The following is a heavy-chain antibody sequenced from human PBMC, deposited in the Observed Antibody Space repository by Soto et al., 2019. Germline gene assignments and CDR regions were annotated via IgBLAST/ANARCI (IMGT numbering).Heavy chain of an antibody. Sequence: SVKVSCKDSGGTLSSYAITWVRQAPGQGLEWMGGTIPALGKTHYIEKFQGRVTITVDDATRTVYMEVRDLTSEDTAIYYCARGPFRPSAMDVWGQGTTVTVSS. CDR2: TIPALGKT. D-gene: IGHD3-10*01. CDR1: GGTLSSYA. CDR3: ARGPFRPSAMDV. J-gene: IGHJ6*02. V-gene: IGHV1-69*10.